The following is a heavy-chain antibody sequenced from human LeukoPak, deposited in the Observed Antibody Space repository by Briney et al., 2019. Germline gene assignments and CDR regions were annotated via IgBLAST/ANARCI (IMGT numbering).Heavy chain of an antibody. J-gene: IGHJ4*02. CDR3: ARNPTYYDYVWGSYRPGSFDC. D-gene: IGHD3-16*02. V-gene: IGHV4-4*07. CDR2: IYTSGST. CDR1: GGSISSYY. Sequence: PSETLSLTCTVSGGSISSYYWSWIRQPAGKGLEWIGRIYTSGSTNYNPSLKGRVTMSVDTSKNQFSLKLSSVTAADTAVYYCARNPTYYDYVWGSYRPGSFDCWGQGTLVTVSS.